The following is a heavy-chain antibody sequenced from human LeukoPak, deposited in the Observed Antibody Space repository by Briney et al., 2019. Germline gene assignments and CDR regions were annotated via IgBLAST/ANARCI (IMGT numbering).Heavy chain of an antibody. CDR3: ARDYGDYGDY. Sequence: ASVKVSCKASGYTFTGYYMHWVRQAPGQGLEWMGWINPNSGGTNYAQKFQGRVTMTRNTSISTAYMELSSLRSEDTAVYYCARDYGDYGDYWGQGTLVTVSS. CDR1: GYTFTGYY. V-gene: IGHV1-2*02. CDR2: INPNSGGT. J-gene: IGHJ4*02. D-gene: IGHD4-17*01.